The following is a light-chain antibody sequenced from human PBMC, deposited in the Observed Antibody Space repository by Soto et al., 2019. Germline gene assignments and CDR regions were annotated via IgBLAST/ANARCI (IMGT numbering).Light chain of an antibody. V-gene: IGLV2-14*01. Sequence: QSVLTQPASVSGSPGQSITISCTGTSSDVGGYNYVSWYQQHPGKAPKLMIYEVSNRPSGVSFRFSGSKSGNTASLTISGLQAEDEADYYCSAYSAGNSLLVFGSGTKV. J-gene: IGLJ1*01. CDR3: SAYSAGNSLLV. CDR2: EVS. CDR1: SSDVGGYNY.